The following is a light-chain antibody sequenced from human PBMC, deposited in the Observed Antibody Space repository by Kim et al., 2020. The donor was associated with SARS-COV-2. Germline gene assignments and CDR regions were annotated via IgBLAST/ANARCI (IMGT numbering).Light chain of an antibody. CDR1: SSDADGYYF. CDR3: GSDAGSYTWV. V-gene: IGLV2-11*01. CDR2: DVN. J-gene: IGLJ3*02. Sequence: QSALTQPRSVSGSPVQSVTISCTGTSSDADGYYFVSWYQQHPGKAPKLMIYDVNKRPSGVPDRFSGSKSGNTASLTISGLQAEDEADYYCGSDAGSYTWVFGGGTQLTVL.